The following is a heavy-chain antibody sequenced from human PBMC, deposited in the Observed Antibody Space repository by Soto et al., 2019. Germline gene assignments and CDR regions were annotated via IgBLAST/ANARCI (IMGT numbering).Heavy chain of an antibody. CDR2: IFYRGNT. V-gene: IGHV4-59*01. CDR1: GGSISGYY. D-gene: IGHD2-2*02. CDR3: TRHAIIPKLQYGMDV. Sequence: QVQLLESGPGLVKPSETLSLICTVSGGSISGYYWCWIRQPPGKGLEWIGYIFYRGNTLYSPSLQSRVTISVDPSKNQFSLRLSSVTTADTAVYYCTRHAIIPKLQYGMDVWGQGASVTVSS. J-gene: IGHJ6*02.